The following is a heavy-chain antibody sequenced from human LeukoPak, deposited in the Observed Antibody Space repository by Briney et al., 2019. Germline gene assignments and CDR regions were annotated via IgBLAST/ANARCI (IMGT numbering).Heavy chain of an antibody. D-gene: IGHD4-17*01. CDR2: INDNGSTR. CDR3: AKDRTGGDYVYYYYGMDV. V-gene: IGHV3-23*01. Sequence: GGSLRLSCGASGFTFSNYAMSWVRQAPGKGLEWVSGINDNGSTRFYAASVKGRFTISRDNSKNTLYLQMNSLRPEDTAVYYCAKDRTGGDYVYYYYGMDVWGQGTTVTVSS. CDR1: GFTFSNYA. J-gene: IGHJ6*02.